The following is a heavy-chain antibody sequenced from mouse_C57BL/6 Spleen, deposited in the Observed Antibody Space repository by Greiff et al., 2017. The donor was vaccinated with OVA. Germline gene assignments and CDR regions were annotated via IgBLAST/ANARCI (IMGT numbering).Heavy chain of an antibody. CDR3: ARDDYDFAD. J-gene: IGHJ3*01. Sequence: VQLQQSGPELVKPGASVKISCKASGYTFTDYYMNWVKQSHGKSLEWIGDINPNNGGTSYNQKFKGKATLTVDKSSSTAYMELRSLTSEDSAVYYCARDDYDFADWGQGTLVTVSA. CDR2: INPNNGGT. V-gene: IGHV1-26*01. D-gene: IGHD2-4*01. CDR1: GYTFTDYY.